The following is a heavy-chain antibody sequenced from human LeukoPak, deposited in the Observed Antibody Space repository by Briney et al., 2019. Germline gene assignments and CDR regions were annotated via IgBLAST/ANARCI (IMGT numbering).Heavy chain of an antibody. CDR3: ARGITMVRGVPFFDY. Sequence: SETLSLTCTVSGGSISSYYWSWIRQPPGKGLEWIGYIYYSGGTNYNPSLKSRVTISVDTSKNQFSLKLSSVTAADTAVYYCARGITMVRGVPFFDYWGQGTLVTVSS. D-gene: IGHD3-10*01. J-gene: IGHJ4*02. V-gene: IGHV4-59*01. CDR1: GGSISSYY. CDR2: IYYSGGT.